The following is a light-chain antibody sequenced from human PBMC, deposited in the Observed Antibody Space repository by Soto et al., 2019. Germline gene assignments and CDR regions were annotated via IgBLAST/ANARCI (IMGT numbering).Light chain of an antibody. V-gene: IGKV3-20*01. CDR2: GAS. J-gene: IGKJ5*01. CDR3: EQYGSSPPSIT. Sequence: EIVLTQSPGTLSLSPGERVTLSCRASQSVSNNYLAWYQQKPGQAPRLLIYGASNRATGIPARFTGSGSGTDLTLTISSLEPEDFAVYYCEQYGSSPPSITFGQGTRLEIK. CDR1: QSVSNNY.